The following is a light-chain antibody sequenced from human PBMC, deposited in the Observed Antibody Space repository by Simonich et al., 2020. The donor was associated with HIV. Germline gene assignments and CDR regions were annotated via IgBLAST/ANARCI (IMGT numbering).Light chain of an antibody. Sequence: DIVMTQSPDSLAVSLGERATINYKSSQSVLFSSNNKNYLAWYRQKPGQPPKVLIYWGSNRESGVPDRFSGSGSGTDFTLTISSLQAEDVAVYYCQQYYSDTYTFGQGTKLEIK. CDR2: WGS. CDR1: QSVLFSSNNKNY. CDR3: QQYYSDTYT. V-gene: IGKV4-1*01. J-gene: IGKJ2*01.